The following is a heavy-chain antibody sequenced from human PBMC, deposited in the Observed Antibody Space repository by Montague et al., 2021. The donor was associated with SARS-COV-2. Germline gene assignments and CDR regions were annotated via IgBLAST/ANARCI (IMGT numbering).Heavy chain of an antibody. Sequence: SETLSLTCTVSGDSMNNYYWSWIRQPPGKGLEWIGYINYSGSTHXNPSLQSRVTLSKDTSKNQFSLRLTSVTAADTAMYFCARAPICRISWYAYFDYWGQGTLVTVSS. CDR1: GDSMNNYY. CDR3: ARAPICRISWYAYFDY. CDR2: INYSGST. J-gene: IGHJ4*02. V-gene: IGHV4-59*01. D-gene: IGHD6-13*01.